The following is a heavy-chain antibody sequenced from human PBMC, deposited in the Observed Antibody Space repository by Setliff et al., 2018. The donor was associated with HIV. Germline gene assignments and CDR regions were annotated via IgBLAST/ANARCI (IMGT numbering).Heavy chain of an antibody. D-gene: IGHD6-19*01. V-gene: IGHV1-18*01. CDR1: GYTFKTYG. J-gene: IGHJ6*02. CDR3: ARLGSGWSDSYYYAMDV. CDR2: ISPCNGHT. Sequence: ASVKVSCKASGYTFKTYGISWVRQAPGHGLEWMGWISPCNGHTNYAQNFQGRVTMTIDTSTSRAYMELKSLTSDDTAAYFCARLGSGWSDSYYYAMDVWGQGTTVTVSS.